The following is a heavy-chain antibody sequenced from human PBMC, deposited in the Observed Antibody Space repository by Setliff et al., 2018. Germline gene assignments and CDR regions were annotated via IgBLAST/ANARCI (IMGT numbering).Heavy chain of an antibody. CDR3: ASERESASRQTYFDS. J-gene: IGHJ4*02. CDR1: GGSISSGGYS. CDR2: IYHSGST. Sequence: PSETLSLTCAVSGGSISSGGYSWSWIRQPPGKGLEWIGYIYHSGSTYYNPPLKSRVTISVDRSKNQFSLKLSSVTAADTAVYYCASERESASRQTYFDSWGQGTLVTVSS. V-gene: IGHV4-30-2*01. D-gene: IGHD2-15*01.